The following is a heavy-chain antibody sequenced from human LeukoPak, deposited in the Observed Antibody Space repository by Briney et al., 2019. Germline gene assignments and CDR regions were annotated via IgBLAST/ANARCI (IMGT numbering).Heavy chain of an antibody. Sequence: SETLSLTCTVSGGSISSSSYYWGWIRQPPGKGLEWIGSIYYSGSTYYNPSLKSRVTISVDTSKNQFSLKLGSVTAADTAVYYCARHVSMVRGVIITSPETPFDYWGQGTLVTVSS. J-gene: IGHJ4*02. D-gene: IGHD3-10*01. CDR2: IYYSGST. CDR3: ARHVSMVRGVIITSPETPFDY. V-gene: IGHV4-39*01. CDR1: GGSISSSSYY.